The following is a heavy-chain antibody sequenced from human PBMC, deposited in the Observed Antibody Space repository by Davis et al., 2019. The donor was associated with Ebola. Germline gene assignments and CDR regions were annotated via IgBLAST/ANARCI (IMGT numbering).Heavy chain of an antibody. CDR2: TYYRSKWYN. V-gene: IGHV6-1*01. D-gene: IGHD6-19*01. Sequence: QTLSLTCAISGDSVSSHSAAWNWIRQSPSTGLEWLGRTYYRSKWYNDYAVSVKSRITINPDTSKNQLSLQLNSVTPEDTAVYYCARVGGWFRDWFDPWGQGTLVTVSS. CDR3: ARVGGWFRDWFDP. CDR1: GDSVSSHSAA. J-gene: IGHJ5*02.